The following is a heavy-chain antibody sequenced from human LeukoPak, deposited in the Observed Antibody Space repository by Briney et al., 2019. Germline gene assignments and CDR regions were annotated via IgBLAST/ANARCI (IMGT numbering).Heavy chain of an antibody. CDR2: ISAYNGNT. V-gene: IGHV1-18*01. CDR1: GYTFTSYG. CDR3: ARETGFGWLLPFDY. J-gene: IGHJ4*02. Sequence: ASVKVSCKASGYTFTSYGISWVRQAPGQGLEWMGWISAYNGNTNYAQKLQGRVTMTTDTSTGTAYMELRSLRSDDTAVYYCARETGFGWLLPFDYWGQGTLVTVSS. D-gene: IGHD3-22*01.